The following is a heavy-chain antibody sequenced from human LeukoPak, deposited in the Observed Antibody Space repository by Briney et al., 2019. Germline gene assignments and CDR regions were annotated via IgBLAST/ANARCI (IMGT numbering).Heavy chain of an antibody. J-gene: IGHJ6*03. D-gene: IGHD1-26*01. CDR1: TGSFSDYY. CDR3: SRDGAWGYYYMDV. V-gene: IGHV4-34*01. CDR2: MHHSGRT. Sequence: SETLSLTCAVYTGSFSDYYWSWLRQSPEKGLEWIAEMHHSGRTNYNPSLQSRVTISIDTSKNQFALKLNSVTAADTAVYYCSRDGAWGYYYMDVGGKGTTVTIPS.